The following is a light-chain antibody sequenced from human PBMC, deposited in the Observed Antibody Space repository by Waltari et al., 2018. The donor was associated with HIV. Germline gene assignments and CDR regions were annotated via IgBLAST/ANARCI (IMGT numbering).Light chain of an antibody. Sequence: QSGLTQPPSLSGTPGQRLTIPCSGNNSNIGRNYVFWYRQVPGTAPSLRVYRTDQRPSGVVVRFFGSRSGAAASLVIGGLRVEDEADYYCASCDDGLSGHVFGGGTTVSV. V-gene: IGLV1-47*01. J-gene: IGLJ1*01. CDR3: ASCDDGLSGHV. CDR2: RTD. CDR1: NSNIGRNY.